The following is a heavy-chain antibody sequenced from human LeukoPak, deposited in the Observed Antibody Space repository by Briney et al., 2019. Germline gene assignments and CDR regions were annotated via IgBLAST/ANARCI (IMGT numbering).Heavy chain of an antibody. CDR2: IYSGGST. CDR3: ARGLTTVTPLDI. V-gene: IGHV3-66*02. D-gene: IGHD4-11*01. CDR1: GFTVSSNY. J-gene: IGHJ3*02. Sequence: TGGSLRLSCAASGFTVSSNYMSWVRQAPGKGLEWVSVIYSGGSTYYADSVKGRFTISRDNSKNTLYLQMNSLRAEDTAVYYCARGLTTVTPLDIWGQGTIVTVSS.